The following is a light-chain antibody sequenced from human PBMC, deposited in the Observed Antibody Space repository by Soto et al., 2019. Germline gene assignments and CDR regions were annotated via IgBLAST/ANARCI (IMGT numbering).Light chain of an antibody. Sequence: QSALTQPRSVSGSPGQSVTISCTGTSNDVGGYIYVSWYQLHPGKAPKLMISDVNKRPSGVPDRFSGSKSGNTASLTISGLQAEDEADYYCCSYAGSYTHVVFGGGTKVTVL. CDR2: DVN. CDR1: SNDVGGYIY. CDR3: CSYAGSYTHVV. J-gene: IGLJ2*01. V-gene: IGLV2-11*01.